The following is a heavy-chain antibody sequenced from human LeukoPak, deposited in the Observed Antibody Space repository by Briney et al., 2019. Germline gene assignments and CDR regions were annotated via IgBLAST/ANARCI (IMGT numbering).Heavy chain of an antibody. Sequence: SETLSLTCAVYGGSFSGYYWSWIRQPPGKGLEWIGEINHSGSTNYNPSLKSRVTISVDTSKNQFSLKLSSVTAADTAVYYCARALRYYDILTGYYTYYFDYWGQGTLVTVSS. J-gene: IGHJ4*02. CDR1: GGSFSGYY. CDR3: ARALRYYDILTGYYTYYFDY. CDR2: INHSGST. D-gene: IGHD3-9*01. V-gene: IGHV4-34*01.